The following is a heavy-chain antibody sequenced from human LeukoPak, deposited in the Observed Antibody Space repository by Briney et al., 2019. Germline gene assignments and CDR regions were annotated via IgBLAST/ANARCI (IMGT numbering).Heavy chain of an antibody. Sequence: PGGSLRLSCAASGFTVSSNYMSWVRQAPGKGLEWVSVIYSGGSAYYADSVKGRFTISRDNSKNTLYLQMNSLRAEDTAVYYCAREEGWTNSGGSPLGYFDLWGRGTLVTVSS. CDR3: AREEGWTNSGGSPLGYFDL. J-gene: IGHJ2*01. CDR2: IYSGGSA. D-gene: IGHD2-15*01. V-gene: IGHV3-53*01. CDR1: GFTVSSNY.